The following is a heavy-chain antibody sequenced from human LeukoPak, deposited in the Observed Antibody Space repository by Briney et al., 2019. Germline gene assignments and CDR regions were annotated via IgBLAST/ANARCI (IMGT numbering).Heavy chain of an antibody. J-gene: IGHJ4*02. CDR3: AKVRLGGDCFDS. CDR1: GFSVSDKY. Sequence: GGSLRLSCAASGFSVSDKYMAWVRQAPGQGLEWVSIIYSGGSTFYADSVKGRFTISRDNPKNTLYLQMNSLRAEDTAVYYCAKVRLGGDCFDSWGQGTLVTVSS. CDR2: IYSGGST. V-gene: IGHV3-66*01. D-gene: IGHD3-10*01.